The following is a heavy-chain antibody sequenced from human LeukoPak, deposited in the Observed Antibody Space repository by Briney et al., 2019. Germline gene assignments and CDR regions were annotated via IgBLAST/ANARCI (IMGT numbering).Heavy chain of an antibody. Sequence: KPSETLSLTCTVSGGSISSSSYYWGWIRQPPGKGLEWIGSIYYSGSTYYNPSLKSRVTISVDTSKNQFSLKLSSVTAADTAVYYCASIAAARPYYYYGMDVWGQGTTVTVSS. D-gene: IGHD6-13*01. V-gene: IGHV4-39*01. CDR2: IYYSGST. CDR1: GGSISSSSYY. J-gene: IGHJ6*02. CDR3: ASIAAARPYYYYGMDV.